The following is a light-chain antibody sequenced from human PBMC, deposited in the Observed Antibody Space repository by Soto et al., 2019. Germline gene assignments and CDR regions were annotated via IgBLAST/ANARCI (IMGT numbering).Light chain of an antibody. V-gene: IGLV2-8*01. CDR2: EVT. Sequence: QSALTQPPSASGSPGQSVTISCTGTSSDVGAYNYVSWYQQYPGKAPKLMIYEVTKRPSGVPDRFSGSKSGKTASLTASGLQPEDEADYYCTSYAGSNIWVFGGGTQLTVL. J-gene: IGLJ3*02. CDR3: TSYAGSNIWV. CDR1: SSDVGAYNY.